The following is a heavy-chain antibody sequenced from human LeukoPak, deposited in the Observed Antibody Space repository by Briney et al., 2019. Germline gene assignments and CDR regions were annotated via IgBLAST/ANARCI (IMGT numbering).Heavy chain of an antibody. CDR2: ISSSGSSI. D-gene: IGHD3-22*01. CDR1: GLTFRSYE. CDR3: ARDSHKFDSSGYYPDAFDI. V-gene: IGHV3-48*03. Sequence: GGSLRLSCAASGLTFRSYEMNWVRQAPGKGLEWVSYISSSGSSIYYADSVKGRFTISRDNAKKSLYLRMHSLRAEDTAVYYCARDSHKFDSSGYYPDAFDIWGQGTMVTVSS. J-gene: IGHJ3*02.